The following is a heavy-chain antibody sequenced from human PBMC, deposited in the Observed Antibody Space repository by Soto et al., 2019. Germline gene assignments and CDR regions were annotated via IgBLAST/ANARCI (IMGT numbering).Heavy chain of an antibody. D-gene: IGHD3-22*01. V-gene: IGHV3-9*01. CDR1: GFTFDDYA. J-gene: IGHJ3*02. Sequence: GGSLRLSCAASGFTFDDYAMHWVRQAPGKGLEWVSGISWNSGSIGYADSVKGRFTISRDNAKNSLYLQMNSLRAEDTALYYCAKDNGYLVVGSSGLDIWGQGTMVTVSS. CDR2: ISWNSGSI. CDR3: AKDNGYLVVGSSGLDI.